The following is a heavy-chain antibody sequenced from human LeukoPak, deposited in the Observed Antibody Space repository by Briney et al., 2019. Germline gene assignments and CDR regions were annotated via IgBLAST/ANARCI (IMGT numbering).Heavy chain of an antibody. V-gene: IGHV3-11*01. D-gene: IGHD2-15*01. CDR2: IIGSGSAI. Sequence: GGSLRLSCAASGITFSGYYMSWIRQAPGKGLEWVSYIIGSGSAIFYADSVKGRSTISRDNAKNSLYLQMNSLRAEDTAVYYCARVRGYCSGGSCYGYYLDYWGQGTLVTVSS. CDR3: ARVRGYCSGGSCYGYYLDY. J-gene: IGHJ4*02. CDR1: GITFSGYY.